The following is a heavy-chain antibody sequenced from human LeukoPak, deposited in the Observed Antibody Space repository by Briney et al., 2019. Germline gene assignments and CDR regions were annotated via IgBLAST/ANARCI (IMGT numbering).Heavy chain of an antibody. J-gene: IGHJ4*02. CDR3: ARAANTAAGTPTLAIDY. Sequence: PGGSLRLSCAASGFTFSDYYMSWIRQAPGKGLEWVSYIPNTSSYTSYADSVRGRFTISGDNAKNSLYLQMNSLRAEDTAVYYCARAANTAAGTPTLAIDYWGQGTLVTVSS. V-gene: IGHV3-11*05. CDR1: GFTFSDYY. CDR2: IPNTSSYT. D-gene: IGHD6-13*01.